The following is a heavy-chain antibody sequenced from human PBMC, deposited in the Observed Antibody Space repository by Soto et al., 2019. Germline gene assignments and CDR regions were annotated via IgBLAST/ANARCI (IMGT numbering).Heavy chain of an antibody. Sequence: PGGSLRLSCAASGFTFKSFAMTWVRQAPGKGLEWVSYISGSGATTSYADSVKGRFTVSRDNSKNTLYLQMNSLRVEDTAVYYCAKLRYFDWSSYNWFEYWGQGTPVTVSS. CDR3: AKLRYFDWSSYNWFEY. V-gene: IGHV3-23*01. CDR2: ISGSGATT. J-gene: IGHJ5*01. D-gene: IGHD3-9*01. CDR1: GFTFKSFA.